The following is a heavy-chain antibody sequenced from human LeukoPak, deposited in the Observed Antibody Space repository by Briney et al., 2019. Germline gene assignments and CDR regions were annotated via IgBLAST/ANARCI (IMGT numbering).Heavy chain of an antibody. J-gene: IGHJ4*02. CDR1: GGSISSYF. CDR2: IYHSGST. D-gene: IGHD4-17*01. CDR3: ARWGTEDGDYPKY. V-gene: IGHV4-59*01. Sequence: SETLSLTCTVSGGSISSYFWSWIRQSPGKGLEWIAYIYHSGSTSYNPSLKSRVTMSIDTSKNQFSLKLSSVTAADTAVYYCARWGTEDGDYPKYWGQGTLVTVSS.